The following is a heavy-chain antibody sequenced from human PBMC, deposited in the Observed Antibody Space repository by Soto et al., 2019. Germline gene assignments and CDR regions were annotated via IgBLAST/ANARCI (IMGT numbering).Heavy chain of an antibody. V-gene: IGHV4-34*01. CDR2: INHSGST. D-gene: IGHD3-22*01. CDR3: ATYYYYDSSGSLYFDY. J-gene: IGHJ4*02. Sequence: PSETLSLTCAVYGGSFSGYDWSWIRQPPGKGLEWIGEINHSGSTNYNPSLKSRVTISVDTSKNQFSLKLSSVTAADTAVYYCATYYYYDSSGSLYFDYWGQGTLVTVSS. CDR1: GGSFSGYD.